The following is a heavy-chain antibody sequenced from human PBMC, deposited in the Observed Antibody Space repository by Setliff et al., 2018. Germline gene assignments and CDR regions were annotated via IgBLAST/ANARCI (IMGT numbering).Heavy chain of an antibody. CDR2: ISAYNGHT. V-gene: IGHV1-18*01. CDR1: GYTFTSYG. D-gene: IGHD6-19*01. J-gene: IGHJ4*02. CDR3: ARDTPPRYTGYSDGWAPFDF. Sequence: ASVKVSCKASGYTFTSYGISWVRQAPGQGLEWMGYISAYNGHTNYAEKVQGRIAMTTDTSTNTAYMELRNLRSDDTAVYYCARDTPPRYTGYSDGWAPFDFWGQGTLFTSPQ.